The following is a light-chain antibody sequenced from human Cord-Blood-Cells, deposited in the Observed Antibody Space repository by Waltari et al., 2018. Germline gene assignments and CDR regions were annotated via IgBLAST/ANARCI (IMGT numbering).Light chain of an antibody. Sequence: DIVMTQSPLSLPVTPGEPASISCRSSQSLLHSNGYNYLDWYLQKPGQSPQLLIYLGSHRAAGVPDRCSGSGSGTDFTLKSSRVEAEDVGVYYCMQALQTITFGQGTRLEIK. V-gene: IGKV2-28*01. J-gene: IGKJ5*01. CDR1: QSLLHSNGYNY. CDR3: MQALQTIT. CDR2: LGS.